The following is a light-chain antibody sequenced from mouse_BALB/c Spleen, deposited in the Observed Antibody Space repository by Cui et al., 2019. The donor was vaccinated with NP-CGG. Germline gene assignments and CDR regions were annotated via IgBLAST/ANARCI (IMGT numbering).Light chain of an antibody. CDR3: ALWYSNHWV. CDR2: GTN. CDR1: TGAVTTSNY. J-gene: IGLJ1*01. V-gene: IGLV1*01. Sequence: QAVVTQESATTTSPGETVTLTCRSSTGAVTTSNYANWVQEKPDHLFTGLIGGTNNRVPGVPARFSGSLIGDKAALTITGAQPEDEAIYFCALWYSNHWVFGGGTKLTVL.